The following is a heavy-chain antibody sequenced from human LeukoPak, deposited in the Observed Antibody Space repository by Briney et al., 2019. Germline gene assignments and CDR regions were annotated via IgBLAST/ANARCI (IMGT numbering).Heavy chain of an antibody. CDR1: GFTFSSYS. Sequence: PGGSLRLSCAASGFTFSSYSMNWVRQAPGKGLEWVSVIYSGGSTYYADSVKGRFTISRDNSKNTLYLQMNSLRAEDTAVYYCARSVRSNSFGYWGQGTLVTVSS. CDR2: IYSGGST. V-gene: IGHV3-66*01. D-gene: IGHD4-11*01. J-gene: IGHJ4*02. CDR3: ARSVRSNSFGY.